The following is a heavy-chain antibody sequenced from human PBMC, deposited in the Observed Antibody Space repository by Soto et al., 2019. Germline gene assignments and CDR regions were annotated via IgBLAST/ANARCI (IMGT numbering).Heavy chain of an antibody. J-gene: IGHJ4*02. CDR1: GYTFTSYY. CDR2: INAGNGNT. Sequence: ASVKVSCKASGYTFTSYYMHWVRQAPGQRLEWMGWINAGNGNTIYSQKFQGRVTITRDTSASTAYMELSSLRSEDTAVYYCARNLMDYDILTGYYMGYYFDYWGQGTLVTVSS. D-gene: IGHD3-9*01. CDR3: ARNLMDYDILTGYYMGYYFDY. V-gene: IGHV1-3*01.